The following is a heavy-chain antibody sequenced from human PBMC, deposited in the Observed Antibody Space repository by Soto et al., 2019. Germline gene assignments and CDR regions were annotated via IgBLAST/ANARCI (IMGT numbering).Heavy chain of an antibody. CDR2: VSGTGGIT. CDR1: GLSFSTYA. Sequence: EVQLLESGGGLVQPGGSLRLSCAASGLSFSTYAMAWVRQAPGKGLDWVSSVSGTGGITYYADSVKGRFTISRDNSKTTVYLQMNSLRAEDTAVYYCAKAHTSGWSIADAFDIWGQGTMVTVSS. J-gene: IGHJ3*02. CDR3: AKAHTSGWSIADAFDI. V-gene: IGHV3-23*01. D-gene: IGHD6-19*01.